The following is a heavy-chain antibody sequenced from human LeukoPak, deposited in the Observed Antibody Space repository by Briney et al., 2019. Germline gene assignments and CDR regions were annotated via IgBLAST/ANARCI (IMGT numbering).Heavy chain of an antibody. V-gene: IGHV3-23*01. Sequence: GGSLRLSCAASGFTFSSYAMSWVRQAPGKGLEWVSAITGSGGSTYYADSVKGRFTISRDDSKNTLYLQMNSLRAEDTAVYYCARGRVGPWFDPWGQGTLVTVSS. CDR2: ITGSGGST. D-gene: IGHD2-2*01. CDR3: ARGRVGPWFDP. CDR1: GFTFSSYA. J-gene: IGHJ5*02.